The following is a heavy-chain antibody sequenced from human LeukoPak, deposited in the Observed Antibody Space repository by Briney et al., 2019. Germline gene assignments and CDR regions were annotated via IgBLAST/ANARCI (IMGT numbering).Heavy chain of an antibody. CDR2: ISSSGSTI. CDR1: GFTFSDYY. J-gene: IGHJ6*02. D-gene: IGHD2-2*02. CDR3: ARDQGPIVVVPAARPYYYGMDV. Sequence: GGSLRLSCAASGFTFSDYYMSWIRQAPGKGLEWVSYISSSGSTIYYADSVKGRFTISRDNAKNSLYLQMSSLRAEDTAVYYCARDQGPIVVVPAARPYYYGMDVWGQGTTVTVSS. V-gene: IGHV3-11*01.